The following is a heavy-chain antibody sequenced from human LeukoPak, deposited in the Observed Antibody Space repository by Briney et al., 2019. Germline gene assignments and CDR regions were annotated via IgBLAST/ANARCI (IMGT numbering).Heavy chain of an antibody. CDR3: ATDEAATGRLDY. CDR1: GFNFRNYW. Sequence: GGSLRLSCAPSGFNFRNYWMRWVRQAPGKGLVWVSRINSDGSSTSYADSVKGRFTISRDNAENTLYLQINSLRAEDTAVYYCATDEAATGRLDYWGQGTLVTDSS. CDR2: INSDGSST. J-gene: IGHJ4*02. D-gene: IGHD1-1*01. V-gene: IGHV3-74*01.